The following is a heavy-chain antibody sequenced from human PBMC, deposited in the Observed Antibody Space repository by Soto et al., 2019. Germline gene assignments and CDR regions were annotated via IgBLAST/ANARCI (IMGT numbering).Heavy chain of an antibody. D-gene: IGHD7-27*01. J-gene: IGHJ4*02. Sequence: QVQLVQSGAEVKKPGASVKVSCKASGYSFTSYDLNWVRQTSGQGLEWMGWMSPNSGNTGYAQKFQGXXTXTXXTSITPAYMELSSLRSEDTAVYYCVRGPPSWGFDFWGQGTLVAVSS. V-gene: IGHV1-8*01. CDR1: GYSFTSYD. CDR3: VRGPPSWGFDF. CDR2: MSPNSGNT.